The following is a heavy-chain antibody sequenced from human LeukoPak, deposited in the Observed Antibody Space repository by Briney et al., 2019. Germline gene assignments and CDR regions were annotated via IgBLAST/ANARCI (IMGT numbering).Heavy chain of an antibody. J-gene: IGHJ4*02. CDR3: ASGNLRGTSIHFDY. CDR2: ISAYNGNT. V-gene: IGHV1-18*01. Sequence: VASVKVSCKASGYTFTSYGISWVRQAPGQGLEWMGWISAYNGNTNYAQKLQGRVTMTTDTSTSTAYMELRGLRSDDTAVYYCASGNLRGTSIHFDYWGQGTLVTVSS. CDR1: GYTFTSYG. D-gene: IGHD2-2*01.